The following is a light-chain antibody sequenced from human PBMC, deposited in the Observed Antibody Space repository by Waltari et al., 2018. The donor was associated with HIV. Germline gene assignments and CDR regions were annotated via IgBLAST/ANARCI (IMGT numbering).Light chain of an antibody. V-gene: IGLV2-14*01. J-gene: IGLJ2*01. CDR2: EVT. Sequence: QSALTQPAPVSGSPGQSIPISCPGTSSDVGGYNYVPWYQQHPGKAPKVMIYEVTNRPSGVSNRFSGSKSGNTASLTISGLQAEDEADYYCSSYTSSNTVVFGGGTKLTVL. CDR3: SSYTSSNTVV. CDR1: SSDVGGYNY.